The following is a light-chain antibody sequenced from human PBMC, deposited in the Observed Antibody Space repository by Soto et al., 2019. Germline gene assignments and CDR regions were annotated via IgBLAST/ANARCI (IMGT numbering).Light chain of an antibody. CDR3: MQSTQLPPT. V-gene: IGKV2D-29*02. J-gene: IGKJ5*01. CDR1: QSLLHSNGYNY. CDR2: LVS. Sequence: EIVLTQSPLSLPVTPGEPASISCRSSQSLLHSNGYNYVDWYLQKPGQSPQLLIYLVSTRVSGVPDRFSGSGSGTDFTLEISRVETDDVGIYYCMQSTQLPPTFGQGTRLEI.